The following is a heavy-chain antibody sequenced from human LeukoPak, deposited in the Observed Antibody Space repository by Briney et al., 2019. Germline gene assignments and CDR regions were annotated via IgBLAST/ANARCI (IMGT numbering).Heavy chain of an antibody. V-gene: IGHV1-69*05. Sequence: SVKVSCKASGGTFSSYAISWVRQAPGQGLEWMGRIIPIFGTANYAQKFQGRVTITTDESTSTAYMELSSLRSEDTAVYYCASSGYGDPYLWHWFDPWGQGTLVTVSS. CDR3: ASSGYGDPYLWHWFDP. J-gene: IGHJ5*02. D-gene: IGHD4-17*01. CDR2: IIPIFGTA. CDR1: GGTFSSYA.